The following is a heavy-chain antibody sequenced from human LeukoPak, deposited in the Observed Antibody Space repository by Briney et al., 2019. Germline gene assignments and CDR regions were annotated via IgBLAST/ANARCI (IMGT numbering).Heavy chain of an antibody. CDR3: AKDGHYYGSGSYIDY. CDR2: ISYDGSNK. CDR1: GFTFSSYG. J-gene: IGHJ4*02. V-gene: IGHV3-30*18. Sequence: PGGSLRLSCAASGFTFSSYGMHWVRQAPGKGLEWVAVISYDGSNKYYADSVKGRFTISRDNSKNTLYLQMNSLRAEDTAVYYCAKDGHYYGSGSYIDYWGQGTLVTVSS. D-gene: IGHD3-10*01.